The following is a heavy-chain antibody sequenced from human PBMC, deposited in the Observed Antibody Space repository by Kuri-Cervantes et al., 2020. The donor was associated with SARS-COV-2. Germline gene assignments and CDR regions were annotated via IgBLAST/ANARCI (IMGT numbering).Heavy chain of an antibody. CDR1: GGSISSGDYY. CDR2: IYYSGST. CDR3: ARVRYYDTSDGYYYYYYMDV. D-gene: IGHD3-22*01. Sequence: SETLSLTCTVSGGSISSGDYYWSWIRQPPGKGLEWIGYIYYSGSTYYNPSLKSRVTISVDTSKNQFSLKLGSVTAADTAVYYCARVRYYDTSDGYYYYYYMDVWGKGTTVTVSS. V-gene: IGHV4-30-4*08. J-gene: IGHJ6*03.